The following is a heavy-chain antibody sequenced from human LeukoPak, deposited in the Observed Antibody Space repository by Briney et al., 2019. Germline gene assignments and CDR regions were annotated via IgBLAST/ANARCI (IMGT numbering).Heavy chain of an antibody. V-gene: IGHV3-7*01. D-gene: IGHD6-6*01. CDR1: GFTFSTYW. CDR3: GRGSSARDY. J-gene: IGHJ4*02. CDR2: IKVDGSET. Sequence: GGSLRLSCAASGFTFSTYWMSWVRQAPGKGLEWVANIKVDGSETNYVASVKGRFTTSRDNGKNSLYLQMNSLRADDTAVYYCGRGSSARDYWGQGTLVTVSS.